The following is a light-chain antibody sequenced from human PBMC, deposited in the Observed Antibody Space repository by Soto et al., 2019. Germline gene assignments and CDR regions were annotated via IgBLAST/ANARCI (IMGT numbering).Light chain of an antibody. CDR2: DAS. CDR1: QSGSSY. V-gene: IGKV3-11*01. CDR3: QHRSNWPPPIT. J-gene: IGKJ5*01. Sequence: EIVLTQSPATIPLSTGERDTLSCRASQSGSSYLACYQQNPGQAPRLLIYDASNRATSIPARFSGSGSGTDFTLTISSREPEEFGVYYCQHRSNWPPPITFGQGTRLEIK.